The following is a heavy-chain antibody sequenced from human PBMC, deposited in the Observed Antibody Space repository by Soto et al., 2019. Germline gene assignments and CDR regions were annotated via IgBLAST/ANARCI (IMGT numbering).Heavy chain of an antibody. J-gene: IGHJ4*02. CDR1: GFTFTSSA. D-gene: IGHD3-22*01. CDR3: AADRQYYDSSGYYSFDY. Sequence: GASVKVSCKASGFTFTSSAVQWVRQARGQRLEWIGWIVVGSGNTNYAQKFQERVTITRDMSTSTAYMELSSLRPEDTAVYYCAADRQYYDSSGYYSFDYWGQGTLVTVSS. V-gene: IGHV1-58*01. CDR2: IVVGSGNT.